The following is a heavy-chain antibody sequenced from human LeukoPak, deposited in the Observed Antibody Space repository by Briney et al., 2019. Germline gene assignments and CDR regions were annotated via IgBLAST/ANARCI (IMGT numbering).Heavy chain of an antibody. CDR1: GYTFTSYG. J-gene: IGHJ6*02. CDR3: ARDRGVGATSAAYGMDV. CDR2: ISAYNGNT. V-gene: IGHV1-18*01. Sequence: ASVKVSCTASGYTFTSYGISWVRQAPGQGLEWMGWISAYNGNTNYAQKLQGRVTMTTDTSTSTAYMELRSLRSDDTAVYYCARDRGVGATSAAYGMDVWGQGTTVTVSS. D-gene: IGHD1-26*01.